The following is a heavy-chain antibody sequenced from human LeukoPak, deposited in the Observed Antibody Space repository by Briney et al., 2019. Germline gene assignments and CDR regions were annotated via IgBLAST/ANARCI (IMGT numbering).Heavy chain of an antibody. CDR1: GGSITNYY. V-gene: IGHV4-59*01. D-gene: IGHD6-13*01. J-gene: IGHJ2*01. CDR2: IHYSGST. CDR3: ARGCKQQLVPGYWYFDL. Sequence: PSETLSLTCTVSGGSITNYYWTWIRQPPGKGLEWIGYIHYSGSTNYNPSLKSRVTISVDTSKNQFSLKLSSVTAADTAVYYCARGCKQQLVPGYWYFDLWGRGTLVTVSS.